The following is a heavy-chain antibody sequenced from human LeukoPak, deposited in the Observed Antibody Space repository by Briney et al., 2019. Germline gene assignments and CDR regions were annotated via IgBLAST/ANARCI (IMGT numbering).Heavy chain of an antibody. CDR2: ISAYNGNT. CDR3: ARARAYCGGDCYSDY. V-gene: IGHV1-18*01. CDR1: GYTFTSYG. D-gene: IGHD2-21*02. J-gene: IGHJ4*02. Sequence: ASAKVSCMASGYTFTSYGISWVGQAPGQGLEWMGWISAYNGNTNYAQKLQGRVTMTTDTSTSTAYMELRSLRSDDTAVYYCARARAYCGGDCYSDYWGQGTLVTVSS.